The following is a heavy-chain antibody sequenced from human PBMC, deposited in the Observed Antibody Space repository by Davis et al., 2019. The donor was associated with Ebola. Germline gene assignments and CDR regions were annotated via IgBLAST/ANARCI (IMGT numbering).Heavy chain of an antibody. D-gene: IGHD1-26*01. CDR1: GGSITNYY. J-gene: IGHJ4*02. CDR2: IYYSGST. V-gene: IGHV4-59*01. CDR3: ARGTYSSGSFYFDC. Sequence: SETLSLTCTVSGGSITNYYWSWIRQPPGKGLEWIGSIYYSGSTNYIPSLKSRVTISLDTSKNQFSLKLSSVTAADTAVYYCARGTYSSGSFYFDCWGQGTLVTVSS.